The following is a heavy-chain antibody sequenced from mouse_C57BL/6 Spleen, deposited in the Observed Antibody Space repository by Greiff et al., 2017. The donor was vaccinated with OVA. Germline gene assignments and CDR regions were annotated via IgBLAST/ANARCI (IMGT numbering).Heavy chain of an antibody. CDR2: IYLGDGDT. D-gene: IGHD2-1*01. Sequence: VQLQQSGPELVKPGASVKISCKASGYAFSSSWMNWVKQRPGKGLEWIGRIYLGDGDTNYNGKFKGKATLTADKSSSTAYMQLSSLTSEDSAVYFCASSTPYAMDYWGQGTSVTVSS. V-gene: IGHV1-82*01. CDR3: ASSTPYAMDY. CDR1: GYAFSSSW. J-gene: IGHJ4*01.